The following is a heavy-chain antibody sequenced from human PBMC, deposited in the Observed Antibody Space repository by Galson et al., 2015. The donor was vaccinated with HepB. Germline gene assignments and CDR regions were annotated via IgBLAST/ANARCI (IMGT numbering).Heavy chain of an antibody. CDR3: ARVADADYGDHTHFDY. J-gene: IGHJ4*02. V-gene: IGHV3-11*06. CDR2: ISGSTIYT. Sequence: SLRLSCAASGFIFSDYYMSWIRQAPGKGLEWISYISGSTIYTNYAGSVKGRFAISGDNAKNSLYLHLNSVTAEDTAVYYCARVADADYGDHTHFDYWGQGTLVTVSS. D-gene: IGHD4-17*01. CDR1: GFIFSDYY.